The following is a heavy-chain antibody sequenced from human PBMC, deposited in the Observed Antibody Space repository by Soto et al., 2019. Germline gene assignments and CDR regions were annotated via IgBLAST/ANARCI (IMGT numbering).Heavy chain of an antibody. CDR2: INAGNGNT. V-gene: IGHV1-3*01. D-gene: IGHD6-13*01. CDR1: GYTFTSYA. J-gene: IGHJ6*02. Sequence: ASVKVSCKASGYTFTSYAMHWVRQAPGQRLEWMGWINAGNGNTKYSQKFQGRVTITRDMSTSTAYMELSSLRSEDTAVYYCAAYRLGSSWPYYYYGMDVWGQGTTVTVSS. CDR3: AAYRLGSSWPYYYYGMDV.